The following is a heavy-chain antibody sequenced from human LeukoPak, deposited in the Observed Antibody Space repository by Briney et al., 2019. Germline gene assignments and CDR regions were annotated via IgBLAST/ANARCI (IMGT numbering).Heavy chain of an antibody. CDR3: ARDAAAVGLVDY. V-gene: IGHV3-30-3*01. CDR1: GFTSSSYA. D-gene: IGHD6-13*01. Sequence: PGRSLRLSCAASGFTSSSYAMHWVRQAPGKGLEWVAVISYDGSNKYYADSVKGRFTISRDNSKNTLYLQMNSLRAEDTAVYYCARDAAAVGLVDYWGQGTLVTVSS. CDR2: ISYDGSNK. J-gene: IGHJ4*02.